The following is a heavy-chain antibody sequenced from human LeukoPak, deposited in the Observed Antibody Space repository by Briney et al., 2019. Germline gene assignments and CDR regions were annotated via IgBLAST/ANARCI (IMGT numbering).Heavy chain of an antibody. CDR1: GFTFSSYA. J-gene: IGHJ4*02. D-gene: IGHD3-22*01. CDR3: AKAHSMIVAFDY. Sequence: GGSLRLSCAASGFTFSSYAMSWVRQAPGKGLEWVSAISGSGGSTYYADSVKGRFAISRDNSKNTLYLQMNSLRAEDTAVYYCAKAHSMIVAFDYWGQGTLVTVSS. CDR2: ISGSGGST. V-gene: IGHV3-23*01.